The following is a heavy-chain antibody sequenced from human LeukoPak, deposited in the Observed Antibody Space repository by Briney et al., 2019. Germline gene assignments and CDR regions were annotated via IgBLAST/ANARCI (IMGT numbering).Heavy chain of an antibody. J-gene: IGHJ4*02. CDR3: GRFGYEAAVDY. Sequence: GGSLRLSCAASAFTFSTYWMTWVRQAPGKGLEWVANIEPPGSETYYVDPVKGRFTISRDKAKNLLYLQMNSLRAEDTAVYYCGRFGYEAAVDYWGQGTLVTVSS. D-gene: IGHD6-13*01. CDR1: AFTFSTYW. CDR2: IEPPGSET. V-gene: IGHV3-7*01.